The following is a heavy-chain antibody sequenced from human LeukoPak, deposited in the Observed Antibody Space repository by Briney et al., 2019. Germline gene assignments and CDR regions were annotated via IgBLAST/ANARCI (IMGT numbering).Heavy chain of an antibody. D-gene: IGHD1-1*01. Sequence: GGSLRLSCAASGFTFSGHGMHWVRQAPGKGLEWVAVIWYDGSDSRSADSVKGRFTISRDNAKSSLYLQLNSLRAEDTAVYYCARDYNWGWGPWGQGTLVTVSS. J-gene: IGHJ5*02. CDR3: ARDYNWGWGP. V-gene: IGHV3-33*01. CDR2: IWYDGSDS. CDR1: GFTFSGHG.